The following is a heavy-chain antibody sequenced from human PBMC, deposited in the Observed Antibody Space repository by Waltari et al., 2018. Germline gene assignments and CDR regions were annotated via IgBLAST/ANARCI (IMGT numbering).Heavy chain of an antibody. CDR1: GDSMSSSDW. D-gene: IGHD2-15*01. CDR3: ARDRGRGIYLDS. CDR2: VQRSGKT. V-gene: IGHV4-4*02. J-gene: IGHJ4*02. Sequence: QLQLQESGPGLVKPSGTLSLTCAVFGDSMSSSDWWSWVRQSPGKGLEWIGQVQRSGKTNYNPSFASRVTVSVDTSTNQFSLRVTSATAADTAVYFCARDRGRGIYLDSWGQGTLVTVS.